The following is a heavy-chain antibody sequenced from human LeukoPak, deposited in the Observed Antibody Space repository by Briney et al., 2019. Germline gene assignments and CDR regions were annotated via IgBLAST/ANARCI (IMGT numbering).Heavy chain of an antibody. CDR2: ISGSGGNT. V-gene: IGHV3-23*01. CDR1: GFTFSSYA. Sequence: GGSLRLSCAASGFTFSSYAMNWVRQAPGKGLEWVSGISGSGGNTYYADSVKGGFSFSRDNSKNTLYLQMNSLRAEDTAVYYCAKDLYGDYTVDYWGQGTLVTVSS. D-gene: IGHD4-17*01. CDR3: AKDLYGDYTVDY. J-gene: IGHJ4*02.